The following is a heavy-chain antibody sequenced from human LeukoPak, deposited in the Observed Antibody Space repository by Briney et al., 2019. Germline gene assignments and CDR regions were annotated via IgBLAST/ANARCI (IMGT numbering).Heavy chain of an antibody. CDR1: GFTFSSYA. CDR3: AKETRPWGYFDY. Sequence: PGGSLRLSCAASGFTFSSYAMSRVRQAPGKGLEWVSAISGSGGSTYYADSVKGRFTISRDNSKNTLYLQMNSLRAEGTAVYYCAKETRPWGYFDYWGQGTLVTVSS. J-gene: IGHJ4*02. CDR2: ISGSGGST. V-gene: IGHV3-23*01. D-gene: IGHD7-27*01.